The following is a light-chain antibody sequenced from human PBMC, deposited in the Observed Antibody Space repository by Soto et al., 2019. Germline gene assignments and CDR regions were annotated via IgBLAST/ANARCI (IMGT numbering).Light chain of an antibody. CDR3: QQYGSLSSA. CDR1: QSVSSNY. Sequence: EIVLTQSPGTLSLSPGERATLSCRASQSVSSNYLAWYQQKPGQAPRLLIYGASSRATGIPDRFSGSGSGTDFTLTISRLESEDFAVYYCQQYGSLSSAFGEGTKVVIE. CDR2: GAS. J-gene: IGKJ1*01. V-gene: IGKV3-20*01.